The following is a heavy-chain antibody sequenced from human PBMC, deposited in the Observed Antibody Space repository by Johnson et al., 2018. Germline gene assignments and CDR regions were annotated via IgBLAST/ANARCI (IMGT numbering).Heavy chain of an antibody. V-gene: IGHV2-5*01. Sequence: QVTLKESGPTLVKATQTPALTCTFSGFSLSTSGGGVGWFRQPPGKALEWLALMYWNDDKPYIPSPKSRLTLTKDTSKNQVVLTMTNMDPVDTATYYCAQTNIAAAGDSYYCGMDVWGQGTTVTVSS. CDR2: MYWNDDK. J-gene: IGHJ6*02. CDR1: GFSLSTSGGG. D-gene: IGHD6-13*01. CDR3: AQTNIAAAGDSYYCGMDV.